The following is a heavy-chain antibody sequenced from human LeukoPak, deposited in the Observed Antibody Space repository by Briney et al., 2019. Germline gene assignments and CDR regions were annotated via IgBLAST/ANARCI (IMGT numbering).Heavy chain of an antibody. CDR3: AREAIRLRLGELSLLGYFDY. CDR2: IIPILGIA. CDR1: GGTFSSYA. V-gene: IGHV1-69*04. D-gene: IGHD3-16*02. Sequence: SVKVSCKASGGTFSSYAISWVRQAPGQGLEWMGRIIPILGIANYAQKFQGRVTITADKSTSTAYTELSSLRSEDTAVYYCAREAIRLRLGELSLLGYFDYWGQGTLVTVSS. J-gene: IGHJ4*02.